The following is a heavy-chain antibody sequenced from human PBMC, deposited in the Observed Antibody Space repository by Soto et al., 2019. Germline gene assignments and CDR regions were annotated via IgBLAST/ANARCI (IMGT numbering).Heavy chain of an antibody. J-gene: IGHJ6*02. V-gene: IGHV4-4*02. CDR3: VHHGGVPHYPDV. CDR1: GGSLSSSNW. D-gene: IGHD1-26*01. CDR2: LFYSGST. Sequence: NPSETLSLTCAVSGGSLSSSNWWSWVRQPPGQTLEWLGELFYSGSTRYNPSLSSRVTISADQSSHVFSLRLTSVTAADTAMYYCVHHGGVPHYPDVWGQGVLATVSS.